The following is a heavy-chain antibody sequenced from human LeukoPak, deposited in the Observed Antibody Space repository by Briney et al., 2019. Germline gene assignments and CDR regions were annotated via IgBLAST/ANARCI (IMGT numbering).Heavy chain of an antibody. CDR1: GDTFTIND. D-gene: IGHD6-13*01. Sequence: GASVTVSFKSSGDTFTINDINWVRQATGQGLAWMGWMKPNSGNTGYAQKFLGRVTMTRNTSISTAYMELTDLRSEDTAVYYCARVTAAGTWTFDIWGQGTTVTVSS. V-gene: IGHV1-8*01. J-gene: IGHJ3*02. CDR2: MKPNSGNT. CDR3: ARVTAAGTWTFDI.